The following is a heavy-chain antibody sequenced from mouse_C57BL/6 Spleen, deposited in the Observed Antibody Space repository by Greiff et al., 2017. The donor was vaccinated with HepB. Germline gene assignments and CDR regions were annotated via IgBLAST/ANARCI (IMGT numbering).Heavy chain of an antibody. CDR2: IYPGDGDT. J-gene: IGHJ2*01. Sequence: QVQLQQSGAELVKPGASVKISCKASGYAFSSYWMNWVKQRPGKGLEWIGQIYPGDGDTNYNGKFKGKATLTADKSSSTAYMQLSSLTSEDSAVYFCARLRGGYHYFDYWGQGTTLTVSS. CDR1: GYAFSSYW. D-gene: IGHD2-2*01. V-gene: IGHV1-80*01. CDR3: ARLRGGYHYFDY.